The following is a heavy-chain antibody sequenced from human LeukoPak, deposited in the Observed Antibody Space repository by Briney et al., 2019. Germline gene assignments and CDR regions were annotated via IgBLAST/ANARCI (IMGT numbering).Heavy chain of an antibody. D-gene: IGHD2-2*01. CDR2: ISGSGGST. J-gene: IGHJ4*02. V-gene: IGHV3-23*01. CDR3: AKGFGDHCSSTSCYLGFDY. Sequence: PGGSLRLSCAASGFTFSSYAMSWARQAPGKGLEWVSAISGSGGSTYYADSVKGRFTISRDNSKNTLYPQMNSLRAEDTAVYYCAKGFGDHCSSTSCYLGFDYWGQGTLVTVSS. CDR1: GFTFSSYA.